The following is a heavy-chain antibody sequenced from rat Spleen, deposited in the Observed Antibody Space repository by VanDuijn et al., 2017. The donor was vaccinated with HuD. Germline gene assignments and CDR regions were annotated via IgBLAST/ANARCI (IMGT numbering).Heavy chain of an antibody. D-gene: IGHD1-12*01. CDR3: VRANRESYAHFDY. Sequence: QVQLKESGPGLVQPSQTLSLTCTVSGFSLTSNSVSWVRQPPGKGLEWMGVIWTGGSTAYNSSFKSRLSVSRDISKSQVFLKMNSLQNEDTATYHCVRANRESYAHFDYWGQGIMVTVSS. CDR1: GFSLTSNS. CDR2: IWTGGST. J-gene: IGHJ2*01. V-gene: IGHV2-1*01.